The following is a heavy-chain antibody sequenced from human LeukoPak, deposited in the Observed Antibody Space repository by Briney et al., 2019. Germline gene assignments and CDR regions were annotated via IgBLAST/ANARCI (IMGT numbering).Heavy chain of an antibody. V-gene: IGHV4-59*08. CDR2: IYYSGST. Sequence: SETLSLTCTVSGGSIRSYYWSWIRQPPGKGLEWIAYIYYSGSTNYNPSLKSRVTISVDTSKNQFSLKLRSVTAADTTMYYCARLDILTGHPDYWGQGTLVTVSS. CDR3: ARLDILTGHPDY. J-gene: IGHJ4*02. D-gene: IGHD3-9*01. CDR1: GGSIRSYY.